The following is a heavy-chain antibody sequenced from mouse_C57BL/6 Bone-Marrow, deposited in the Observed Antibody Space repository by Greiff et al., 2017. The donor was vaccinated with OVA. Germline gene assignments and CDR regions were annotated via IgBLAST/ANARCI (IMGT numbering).Heavy chain of an antibody. CDR1: GFNINDYY. CDR2: IDPENGDT. Sequence: VQLQQSGAELVRPGASVKLSCTASGFNINDYYMHWVKQRPEQGLEWIGWIDPENGDTEYASKFQGKATITADTSSNTAYLQLSSLTSEDTAVYYCTTRRDYAMDYWGQGTSVTVSS. CDR3: TTRRDYAMDY. V-gene: IGHV14-4*01. J-gene: IGHJ4*01.